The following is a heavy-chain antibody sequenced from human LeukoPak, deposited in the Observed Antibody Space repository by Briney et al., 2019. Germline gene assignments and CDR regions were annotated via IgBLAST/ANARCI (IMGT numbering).Heavy chain of an antibody. Sequence: GGSLRLSCAASGFNFKTYAMTWVRQAPGKGLEWVSAVSGNGGGTYYADSVKGRSTISRDNSKNTLYLQMNILRAEDTALYYCAKGGTFSDYWGQGTLVTVSS. CDR3: AKGGTFSDY. J-gene: IGHJ4*02. CDR1: GFNFKTYA. V-gene: IGHV3-23*01. CDR2: VSGNGGGT.